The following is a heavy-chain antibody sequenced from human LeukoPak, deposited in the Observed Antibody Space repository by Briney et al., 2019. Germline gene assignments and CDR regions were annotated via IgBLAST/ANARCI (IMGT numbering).Heavy chain of an antibody. CDR2: ISSSSSYI. D-gene: IGHD6-6*01. V-gene: IGHV3-21*01. CDR1: GFTFSSYG. CDR3: ARGPWGGIAARPAKPYYYYYMDV. Sequence: GGSLRLSCAASGFTFSSYGMSWVRQAPGKGLEWVSSISSSSSYIYYADSVKGRFTISRDNAKNSLYLQMNSLRAEDTAVYYCARGPWGGIAARPAKPYYYYYMDVWGKGTTVTVSS. J-gene: IGHJ6*03.